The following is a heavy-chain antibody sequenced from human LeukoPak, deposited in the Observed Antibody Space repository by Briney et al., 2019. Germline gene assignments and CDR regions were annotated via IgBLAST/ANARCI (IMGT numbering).Heavy chain of an antibody. D-gene: IGHD6-19*01. Sequence: QPGGSLRLSCAASGFTVSSNYMSWVRQAPGKGLEWVSVIYSGGSTYYADSVKGRFTISRDNSKNTLYLQMNSLRAEDTAVYYCARNLEQWLPLDYWGQGTLVTVSS. CDR3: ARNLEQWLPLDY. J-gene: IGHJ4*02. CDR2: IYSGGST. CDR1: GFTVSSNY. V-gene: IGHV3-53*01.